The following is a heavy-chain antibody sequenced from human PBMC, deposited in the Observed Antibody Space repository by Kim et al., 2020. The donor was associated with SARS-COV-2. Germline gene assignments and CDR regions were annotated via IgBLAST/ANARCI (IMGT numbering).Heavy chain of an antibody. Sequence: ASVKVSCKASGYTFTSYYMHWVRQAPGQGLEWMGIINPSGGSTSYAQKFQGRVTMTRDTSTSTVYMELSSLRSEDTAVYYCAAQRAGYSSGWYWADWGQGTLVTGSS. CDR1: GYTFTSYY. CDR2: INPSGGST. CDR3: AAQRAGYSSGWYWAD. J-gene: IGHJ4*02. D-gene: IGHD6-19*01. V-gene: IGHV1-46*01.